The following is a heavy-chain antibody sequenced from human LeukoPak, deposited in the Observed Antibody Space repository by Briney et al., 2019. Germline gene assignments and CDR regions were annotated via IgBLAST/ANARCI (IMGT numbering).Heavy chain of an antibody. V-gene: IGHV4-59*01. J-gene: IGHJ1*01. CDR1: GGAISTYY. D-gene: IGHD6-19*01. Sequence: SETLSLTCTVSGGAISTYYWSWIRQTPGMGLEWIGYIYYTGSTNYNPSLKSRATISVDASKNQFSLKMSSMTAADTAVYYCARGQGYSSGWDFQHWGQGTLVTVSS. CDR2: IYYTGST. CDR3: ARGQGYSSGWDFQH.